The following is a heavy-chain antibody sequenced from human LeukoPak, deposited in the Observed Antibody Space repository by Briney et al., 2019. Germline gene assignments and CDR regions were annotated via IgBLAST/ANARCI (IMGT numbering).Heavy chain of an antibody. CDR2: INHSGST. CDR1: GGSFSGYY. D-gene: IGHD3-3*01. J-gene: IGHJ5*02. V-gene: IGHV4-34*01. Sequence: PSETLSLTCAVYGGSFSGYYWSWIRQPLGKGLEWIGEINHSGSTNYNPSLKSRVTISVDTSKNQFSLKLSSVTAADTAVYYCAKGTRYYDFWSGFAGSNWFDPWGQGTLVTVSS. CDR3: AKGTRYYDFWSGFAGSNWFDP.